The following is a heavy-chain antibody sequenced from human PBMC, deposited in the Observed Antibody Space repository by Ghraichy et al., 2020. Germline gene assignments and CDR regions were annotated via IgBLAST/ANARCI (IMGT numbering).Heavy chain of an antibody. CDR1: GFTFYIWA. J-gene: IGHJ6*02. V-gene: IGHV3-30*10. CDR3: ARCSSTSCYSHGMDV. D-gene: IGHD2-2*02. Sequence: SCAASGFTFYIWAIPWVRQAPGEALEWVAVISYDGNHKFYTDSVKGRFTISRDNSKNTVYLQMNSLRGEDTGVYFCARCSSTSCYSHGMDVWGQGTTVTVSS. CDR2: ISYDGNHK.